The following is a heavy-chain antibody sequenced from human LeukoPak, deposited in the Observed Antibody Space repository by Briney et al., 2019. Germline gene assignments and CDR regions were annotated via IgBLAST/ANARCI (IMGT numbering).Heavy chain of an antibody. Sequence: PSETLSLTCTVSDGSISSGSYYWSWIRQPAGKGLEWIGRIYTSGSTNYNPSLKSRVTISVDTSKNQFSLKLSSVTAADTAVYYCARDSSSLSRAFDYWGQGTLVTVSS. CDR1: DGSISSGSYY. J-gene: IGHJ4*02. V-gene: IGHV4-61*02. CDR2: IYTSGST. CDR3: ARDSSSLSRAFDY. D-gene: IGHD6-6*01.